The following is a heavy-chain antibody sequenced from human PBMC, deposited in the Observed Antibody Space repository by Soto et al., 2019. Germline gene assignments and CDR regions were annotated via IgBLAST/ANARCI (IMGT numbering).Heavy chain of an antibody. CDR1: GFTFSIFP. Sequence: EVQVLESGGGLVQPGGSLRLSCAASGFTFSIFPMTWVRQAPGRGLEWVSAISRSGDAIYYADSVRGRFTISRDNSKNTLYLQMNSLRAEDTAIYYCASRYDIPTGALAYFDFWGQGSLVTVSS. CDR3: ASRYDIPTGALAYFDF. J-gene: IGHJ4*02. CDR2: ISRSGDAI. D-gene: IGHD3-9*01. V-gene: IGHV3-23*01.